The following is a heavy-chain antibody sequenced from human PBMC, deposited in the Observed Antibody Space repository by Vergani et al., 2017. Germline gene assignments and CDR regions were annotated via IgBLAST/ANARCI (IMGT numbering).Heavy chain of an antibody. CDR3: ARARRIVVVTAIRSSFDY. V-gene: IGHV4-34*01. J-gene: IGHJ4*02. CDR1: GGSFSGYY. D-gene: IGHD2-21*02. CDR2: INHSGST. Sequence: QVQLQQWGAGLLKPSETLSLTCAVYGGSFSGYYWSWIRQPPGKGLEWIGEINHSGSTNYNPSLKSRVTISVDTSKNQFSLKLSSVTAADTAVYYCARARRIVVVTAIRSSFDYWGQGTLVTVSS.